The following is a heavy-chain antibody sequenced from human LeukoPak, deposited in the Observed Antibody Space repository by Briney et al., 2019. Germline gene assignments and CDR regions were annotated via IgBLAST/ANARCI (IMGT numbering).Heavy chain of an antibody. CDR2: IKQDGSEK. J-gene: IGHJ4*02. V-gene: IGHV3-7*01. CDR1: GFTFTTYW. CDR3: ARDLRGSGWYFDY. Sequence: GGSLRLSCAASGFTFTTYWMSWIRQAPGKGLEWVANIKQDGSEKYYVDSVKGRFTISRDNAKNSLYLQMNSLRGGDTAVYYCARDLRGSGWYFDYWGQGTLVTVSS. D-gene: IGHD6-19*01.